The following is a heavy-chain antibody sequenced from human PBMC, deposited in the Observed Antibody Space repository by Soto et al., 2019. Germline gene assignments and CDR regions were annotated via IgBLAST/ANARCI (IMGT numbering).Heavy chain of an antibody. V-gene: IGHV1-18*01. CDR1: GF. J-gene: IGHJ6*02. CDR2: ISAYDDNT. D-gene: IGHD3-22*01. Sequence: ASVKVSCTASGFISWVRQAPGQGLEWLGWISAYDDNTKYAQTLQGRVSMSTDTSTNTAYMELRSLRSDDTAMYYCARGGYYDSSGSRNYHYYGMNVWGQGTTVTVS. CDR3: ARGGYYDSSGSRNYHYYGMNV.